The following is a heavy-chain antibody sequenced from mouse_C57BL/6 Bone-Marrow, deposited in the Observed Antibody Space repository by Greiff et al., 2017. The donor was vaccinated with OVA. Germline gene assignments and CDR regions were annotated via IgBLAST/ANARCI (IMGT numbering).Heavy chain of an antibody. CDR3: ARYYYSNYGFYYYAKDY. Sequence: VKLQQPGAELVKPGASVKLSCKASGYTFTSYWMHWVKQRPGQGLEWIGMIHPNSGSTNYNEKFKSKATLTVDKSSSTSYMQLSSLTSEDSAVYYRARYYYSNYGFYYYAKDYWGKGTSVTVSS. V-gene: IGHV1-64*01. D-gene: IGHD2-5*01. CDR1: GYTFTSYW. CDR2: IHPNSGST. J-gene: IGHJ4*01.